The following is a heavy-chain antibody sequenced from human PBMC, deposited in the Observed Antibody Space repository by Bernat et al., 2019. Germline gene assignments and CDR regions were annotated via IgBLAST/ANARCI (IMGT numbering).Heavy chain of an antibody. V-gene: IGHV3-23*04. J-gene: IGHJ4*02. CDR3: GIGDYYGSSGNYYDY. CDR1: GFTFSSYA. Sequence: EVQLGESGGGLVQPGGSLRLSCTASGFTFSSYAMSWVRQAPGKGLEWVSAISGSGGSTYYADSVKGRFTISRDNSKNTLYLQMDSLRAEDTAVYYCGIGDYYGSSGNYYDYWGQGTLVTVSS. CDR2: ISGSGGST. D-gene: IGHD3-22*01.